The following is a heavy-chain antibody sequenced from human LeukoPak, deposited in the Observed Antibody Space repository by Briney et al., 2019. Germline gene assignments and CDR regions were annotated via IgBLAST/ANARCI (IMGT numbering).Heavy chain of an antibody. V-gene: IGHV3-11*04. CDR2: ISISGFTV. CDR1: GFTVSSNH. D-gene: IGHD3-22*01. Sequence: GGSLRLSCAASGFTVSSNHMSWVRQAPGKGLEWISYISISGFTVYYADSVKGRFTISRDNNDNLLYLEMTSLRPEDTATYYCAGNFYDGSGYPTFDYWGQGALVAVSS. CDR3: AGNFYDGSGYPTFDY. J-gene: IGHJ4*02.